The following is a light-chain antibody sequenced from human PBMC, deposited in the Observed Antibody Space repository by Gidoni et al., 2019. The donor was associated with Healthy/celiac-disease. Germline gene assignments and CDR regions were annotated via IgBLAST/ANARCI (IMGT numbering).Light chain of an antibody. Sequence: IQLTQSPSSLSASVGDRVTITCRASQSISSYLNWYQQKPGKAPKLLIYAASSLQSGVPSRFSGSGAGTDFTLTISSLQPEDFANYYCQQSYSTSPTFGQGTRVEIK. CDR3: QQSYSTSPT. V-gene: IGKV1-39*01. CDR1: QSISSY. J-gene: IGKJ5*01. CDR2: AAS.